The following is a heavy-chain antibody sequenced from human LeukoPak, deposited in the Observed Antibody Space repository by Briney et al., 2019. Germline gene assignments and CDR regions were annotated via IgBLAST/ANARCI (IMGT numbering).Heavy chain of an antibody. Sequence: PGASLRLSCAASGFIFSNYAMSWVRQAPGKGLEWVSAIGGRDGGTYYADSVKGRFTVSRDDPKNTLYLQMNSLRAEDTAVYYCAKDVAAAGIGFDYWGQGTLVTVSS. CDR1: GFIFSNYA. CDR3: AKDVAAAGIGFDY. V-gene: IGHV3-23*01. D-gene: IGHD6-13*01. J-gene: IGHJ4*02. CDR2: IGGRDGGT.